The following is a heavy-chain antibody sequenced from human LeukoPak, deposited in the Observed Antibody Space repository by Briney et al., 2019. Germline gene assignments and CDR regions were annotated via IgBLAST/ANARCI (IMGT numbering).Heavy chain of an antibody. V-gene: IGHV1-8*01. CDR3: ARGNANYYDSSGYLEDDY. CDR1: GYTFTSYD. D-gene: IGHD3-22*01. Sequence: GASVKVSCKASGYTFTSYDINWVRQATGQGLEWMGWVNPNSGNTGYAQKFQGRVTMTRNTSISTAYMELSSLRSEDTAVYYCARGNANYYDSSGYLEDDYWGQGTLVTVSS. CDR2: VNPNSGNT. J-gene: IGHJ4*02.